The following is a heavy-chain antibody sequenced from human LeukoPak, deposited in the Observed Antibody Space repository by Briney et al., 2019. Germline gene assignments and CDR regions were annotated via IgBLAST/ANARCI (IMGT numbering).Heavy chain of an antibody. CDR2: LNPNNGGT. D-gene: IGHD7-27*01. Sequence: ASVKVSCKASGYTFNEYYLHWIRQAPGQGLEWMGWLNPNNGGTSDAQKFQGRISMTRDMSISTAYMELSSLRSDDTAVYYCARDFAWGSGGAPIDDNWLDPWGQGTLVTVSS. V-gene: IGHV1-2*02. J-gene: IGHJ5*02. CDR1: GYTFNEYY. CDR3: ARDFAWGSGGAPIDDNWLDP.